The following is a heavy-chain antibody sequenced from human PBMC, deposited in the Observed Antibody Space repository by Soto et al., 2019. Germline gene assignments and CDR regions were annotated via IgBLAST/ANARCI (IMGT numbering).Heavy chain of an antibody. CDR1: EFTVSSNY. V-gene: IGHV3-66*01. D-gene: IGHD1-26*01. Sequence: EVQLVESGGGLVQPGGSLRLSCAASEFTVSSNYMSSVRQPPGKGLEWVAVIYSRGSTYYAGSVQRRFTISRDNSNTALYLQMYGPSAEDTAVYYCARAEGGSPDYSYYIDVSGKGTTVIVCS. CDR2: IYSRGST. J-gene: IGHJ6*03. CDR3: ARAEGGSPDYSYYIDV.